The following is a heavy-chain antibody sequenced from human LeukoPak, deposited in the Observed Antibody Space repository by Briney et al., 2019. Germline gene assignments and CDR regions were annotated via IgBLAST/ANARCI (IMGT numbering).Heavy chain of an antibody. CDR1: GYTLTELS. J-gene: IGHJ4*02. CDR3: ATSKGKWELLFDY. D-gene: IGHD1-26*01. CDR2: FDPEDGET. V-gene: IGHV1-24*01. Sequence: ASVKVSCKVSGYTLTELSMHWVRQAPGKGLEWMGGFDPEDGETIYAQKFQDRVTMTEDTSTDTAYMELSSLRSEDTAVYYCATSKGKWELLFDYWGQGTLVTVSS.